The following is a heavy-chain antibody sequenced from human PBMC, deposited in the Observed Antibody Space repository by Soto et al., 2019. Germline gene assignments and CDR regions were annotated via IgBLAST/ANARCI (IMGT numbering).Heavy chain of an antibody. CDR1: GHSISSGYF. V-gene: IGHV4-38-2*02. J-gene: IGHJ5*02. CDR3: ARDASVGTGWFDP. CDR2: IYYGGTA. D-gene: IGHD1-1*01. Sequence: LSLICAVSGHSISSGYFWGWLRQPPGKGLEWIGSIYYGGTAYYNPSLKSRVTISLDMSKNQFSLSLSSVTAADTAFYYCARDASVGTGWFDPWGQGTLVTVSS.